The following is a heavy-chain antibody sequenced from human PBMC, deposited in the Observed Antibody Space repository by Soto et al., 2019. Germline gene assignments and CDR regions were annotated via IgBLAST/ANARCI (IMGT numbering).Heavy chain of an antibody. CDR2: ISHSGSS. CDR1: GGSFSGYY. J-gene: IGHJ5*02. D-gene: IGHD4-17*01. V-gene: IGHV4-34*01. Sequence: QVQLQQWGAGLLKASETLSLTCAVYGGSFSGYYWTWIRQPPGKGLEWIGKISHSGSSNYNPSLKSRVDISIDTSDNPFSLKLSSVAAADTAVYYCPTETVTTTGWWFDPWGQGTLVTVSS. CDR3: PTETVTTTGWWFDP.